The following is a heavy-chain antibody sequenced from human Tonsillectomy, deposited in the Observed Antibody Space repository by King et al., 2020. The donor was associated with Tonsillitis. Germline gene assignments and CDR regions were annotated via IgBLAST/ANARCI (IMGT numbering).Heavy chain of an antibody. D-gene: IGHD4-17*01. CDR2: ITHSGST. J-gene: IGHJ6*02. Sequence: VQLQQWGAGLLKPSETLSLTCAVNGGSFSGYSWNWVRQPPGKGLEWIAEITHSGSTNYKSSLESRVTVSLDTSKNQFSLKLSPVAASDTAVYYCAGRRTTVNRAGYYFYFGMDVWGQGTTVTVSS. CDR3: AGRRTTVNRAGYYFYFGMDV. V-gene: IGHV4-34*01. CDR1: GGSFSGYS.